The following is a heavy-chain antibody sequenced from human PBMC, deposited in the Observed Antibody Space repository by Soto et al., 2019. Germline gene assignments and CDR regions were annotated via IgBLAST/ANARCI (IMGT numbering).Heavy chain of an antibody. CDR2: SIPIFGTA. CDR3: ARDRYSSELDY. D-gene: IGHD6-19*01. J-gene: IGHJ4*02. Sequence: SLEVSCKSSGGTFNKYPITWVRQAPGEGLEWMGGSIPIFGTANYAQKFQGRVTMTRNTSISTAYMELSSLRSEDTAVYYCARDRYSSELDYWGQGTLVTVSS. V-gene: IGHV1-69*05. CDR1: GGTFNKYP.